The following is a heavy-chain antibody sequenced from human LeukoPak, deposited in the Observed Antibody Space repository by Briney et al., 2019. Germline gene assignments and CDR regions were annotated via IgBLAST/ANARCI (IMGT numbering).Heavy chain of an antibody. CDR2: IDPSDSYT. CDR3: ARDGYSDDAFDI. V-gene: IGHV5-10-1*01. J-gene: IGHJ3*02. CDR1: GFLFTNYW. Sequence: GESLKISCKGSGFLFTNYWINWVRQMPGKGLEWMGRIDPSDSYTNYSPSFQGHVTISADRSISTAYLQWSSLKASDTAIFYCARDGYSDDAFDIWGQGTMVTVSS. D-gene: IGHD5-24*01.